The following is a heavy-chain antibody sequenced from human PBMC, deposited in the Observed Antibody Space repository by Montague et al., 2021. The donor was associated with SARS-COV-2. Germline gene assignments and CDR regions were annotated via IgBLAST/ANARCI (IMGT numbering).Heavy chain of an antibody. CDR2: IYQGAST. CDR3: VRAGGFHNRPPV. CDR1: GDSIMTTDC. V-gene: IGHV4-4*02. D-gene: IGHD4-23*01. Sequence: SETLSLTCAVSGDSIMTTDCWSWVRQPPGKGLEWIGEIYQGASTNYNSSLKSRVTMSVDRSKNQFSLELYSVTAADTALYYYVRAGGFHNRPPVWGQGALVIVSS. J-gene: IGHJ4*02.